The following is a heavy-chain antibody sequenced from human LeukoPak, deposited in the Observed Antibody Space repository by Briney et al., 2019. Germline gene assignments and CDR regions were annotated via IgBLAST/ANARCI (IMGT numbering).Heavy chain of an antibody. CDR2: FDPEDGET. CDR1: GYTLTELS. Sequence: ASVKVSCKVSGYTLTELSMHWVRQAPGKGLERMGGFDPEDGETIYAQKFQGRVTMTEDTSTDTAYMELSSLRSEDTAVYYCATGVGGESSLYFDYWGQGTLVTVSS. CDR3: ATGVGGESSLYFDY. J-gene: IGHJ4*02. D-gene: IGHD3-10*01. V-gene: IGHV1-24*01.